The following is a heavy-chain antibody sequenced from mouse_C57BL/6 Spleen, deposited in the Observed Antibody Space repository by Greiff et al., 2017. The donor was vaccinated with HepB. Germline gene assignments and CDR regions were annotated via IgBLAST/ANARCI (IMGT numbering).Heavy chain of an antibody. J-gene: IGHJ2*01. CDR3: AREDDGYLYFDY. V-gene: IGHV1-82*01. CDR1: GYAFSSSW. CDR2: IYPGDGDT. D-gene: IGHD2-3*01. Sequence: QVQLQQSGPELVKPGASVKISCKASGYAFSSSWMNWVKQRPGKGLEWIGRIYPGDGDTNYNGKFKGKATLTADKSSSTAYMQLSSLTSEDSAVYFCAREDDGYLYFDYWGQGTTLTVSS.